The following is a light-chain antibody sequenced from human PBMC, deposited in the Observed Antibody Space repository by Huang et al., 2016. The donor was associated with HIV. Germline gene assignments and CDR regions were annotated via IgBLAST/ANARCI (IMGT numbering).Light chain of an antibody. CDR3: QQYNSYPWT. J-gene: IGKJ1*01. V-gene: IGKV1-5*01. Sequence: DIQMTQSPSTLSASVGDRVTITCRASQSISTWLAWYQQKPGKAPKLLIYDASTLESGVPSGFSGSGSGTEFTLTISSLQPDNFATYYGQQYNSYPWTFGQGTKVEIK. CDR2: DAS. CDR1: QSISTW.